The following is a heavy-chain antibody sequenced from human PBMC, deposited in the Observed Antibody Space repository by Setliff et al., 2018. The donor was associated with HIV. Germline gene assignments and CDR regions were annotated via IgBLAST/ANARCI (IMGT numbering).Heavy chain of an antibody. Sequence: SETLSLTCDVSGFSIRSGHYWAWIRQPPGKGLEWIGSIYYTGSTYYYPSLKNRVTISVDTSKNQISLKVNFLTAADTSVYYCARPTLLLDILNAPFALWGQGILVTVSS. J-gene: IGHJ4*02. D-gene: IGHD3-9*01. CDR3: ARPTLLLDILNAPFAL. V-gene: IGHV4-38-2*01. CDR1: GFSIRSGHY. CDR2: IYYTGST.